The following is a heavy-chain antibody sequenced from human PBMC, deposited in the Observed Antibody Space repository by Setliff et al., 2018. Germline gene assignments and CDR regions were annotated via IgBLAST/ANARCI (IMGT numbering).Heavy chain of an antibody. CDR1: GYSFTTYW. V-gene: IGHV5-51*01. CDR2: IYPADSDP. CDR3: ARSPLDDAFDI. J-gene: IGHJ3*02. Sequence: GESLKISCKGSGYSFTTYWIGWVRQMPRKGLELMGIIYPADSDPRYSPSFQGQVTISVDKSISTVYLHWSSLKASDTAMYYCARSPLDDAFDIWGQGTMVTVSS.